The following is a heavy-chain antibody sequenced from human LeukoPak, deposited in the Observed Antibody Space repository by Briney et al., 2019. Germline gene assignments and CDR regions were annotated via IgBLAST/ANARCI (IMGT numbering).Heavy chain of an antibody. V-gene: IGHV4-59*08. CDR3: ARRSRSGYYNY. D-gene: IGHD3-22*01. J-gene: IGHJ4*02. CDR2: IYYSCST. Sequence: SETLSLTCTVSGGSISSYYWSWIRQPPGKGLEWMGYIYYSCSTNYNPSLKSRVTISVDTSKNQFSLKLSSVTAADTAVYYCARRSRSGYYNYWGQGTLVTVSS. CDR1: GGSISSYY.